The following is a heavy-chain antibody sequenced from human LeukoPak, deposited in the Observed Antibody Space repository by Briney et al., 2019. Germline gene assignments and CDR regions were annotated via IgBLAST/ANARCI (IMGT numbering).Heavy chain of an antibody. CDR2: ISSSGSTI. J-gene: IGHJ3*02. D-gene: IGHD1-26*01. CDR1: GFTFSSYE. CDR3: ARATRGADAFDI. V-gene: IGHV3-48*03. Sequence: PGGSLRLSCAASGFTFSSYEMNWVRQAPGKGLEWVSYISSSGSTIYYADSVKGRFTISRDNAKNSLYLQMNSLRAEDTAVYYCARATRGADAFDIWGKGTTVTVSS.